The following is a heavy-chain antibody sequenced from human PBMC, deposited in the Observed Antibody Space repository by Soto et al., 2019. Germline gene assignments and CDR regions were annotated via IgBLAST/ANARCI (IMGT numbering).Heavy chain of an antibody. D-gene: IGHD1-7*01. J-gene: IGHJ6*02. CDR1: GGSFSGYY. CDR3: ARSGTTAFYYYYGMDG. CDR2: INHSGST. Sequence: PSQTLSLTCAVYGGSFSGYYWSWIRQPPGKGLEWIGEINHSGSTNYNPSLKSRVTISVDTSKNQFSLKLSSVTAADTAVYYCARSGTTAFYYYYGMDGWGQGTTVTVSS. V-gene: IGHV4-34*01.